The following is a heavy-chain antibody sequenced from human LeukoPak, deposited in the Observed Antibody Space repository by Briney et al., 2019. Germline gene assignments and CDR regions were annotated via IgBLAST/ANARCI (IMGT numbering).Heavy chain of an antibody. V-gene: IGHV6-1*01. CDR1: GDSVSSNSAA. CDR3: ARDGLGGHPFDY. CDR2: TYYRSKWYN. Sequence: SQTLSLTCVLSGDSVSSNSAAWHWIRQSPSRGLEWLGRTYYRSKWYNEYAVSVKSRITINPDTSKNQFSLLLNSVTPEDTAIYYCARDGLGGHPFDYWGQGTLVTVSS. J-gene: IGHJ4*02. D-gene: IGHD2-15*01.